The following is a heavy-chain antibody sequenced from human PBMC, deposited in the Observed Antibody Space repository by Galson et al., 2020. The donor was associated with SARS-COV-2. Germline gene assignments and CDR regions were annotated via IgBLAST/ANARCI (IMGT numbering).Heavy chain of an antibody. J-gene: IGHJ4*01. Sequence: NSGGSLRLSCAASGFTFSDYSMRWIRQAPGKGLEWVSYISSNGSTIYYADSVKGRFTISRDNAKNSLYLQMNSLRAEDTAVYYCARDKGSSWYVCFGGWGHGTLVTVSS. CDR3: ARDKGSSWYVCFGG. D-gene: IGHD6-13*01. CDR2: ISSNGSTI. V-gene: IGHV3-11*01. CDR1: GFTFSDYS.